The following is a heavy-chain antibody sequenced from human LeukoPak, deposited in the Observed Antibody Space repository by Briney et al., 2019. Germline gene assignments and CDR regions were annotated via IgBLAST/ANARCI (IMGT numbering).Heavy chain of an antibody. CDR2: ISYDGSNK. V-gene: IGHV3-30*03. CDR1: GFTFSSLG. D-gene: IGHD4-11*01. Sequence: GGSLRLSCAVSGFTFSSLGMHWVRQAPGKGLEWVAVISYDGSNKYYADSVKGRFTISRDNSKNTLYLQMNSLRAEDTAVYYCAREQPTHYDYWGQGTLVTVSS. J-gene: IGHJ4*02. CDR3: AREQPTHYDY.